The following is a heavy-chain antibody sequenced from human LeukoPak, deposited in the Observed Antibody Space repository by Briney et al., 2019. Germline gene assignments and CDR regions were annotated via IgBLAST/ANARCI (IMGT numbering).Heavy chain of an antibody. CDR2: ISSSSSYI. Sequence: GGSLRLSCAASGFTFSSYSMNWVRQAPGKGLEWVSSISSSSSYIYYADSVKGRFTISRDNAKNSLYLQMNSLRAEDTAVYYCARDRGEQADSDYWGRGTLVTVSS. V-gene: IGHV3-21*01. D-gene: IGHD3-10*01. CDR1: GFTFSSYS. CDR3: ARDRGEQADSDY. J-gene: IGHJ4*02.